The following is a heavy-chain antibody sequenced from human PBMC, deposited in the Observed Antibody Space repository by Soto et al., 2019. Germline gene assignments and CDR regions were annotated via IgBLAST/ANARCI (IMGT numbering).Heavy chain of an antibody. Sequence: GGSLRLSCAASGFTFSNYWMSWVRQAPGKGLEWVANIKQDGSEKYYVDSVKGRFTISRDNAKNSLYLQMNSLRAEDTAVYYCARESTVTTETGYYGMDVWGQGTTVTVSS. J-gene: IGHJ6*02. CDR1: GFTFSNYW. CDR2: IKQDGSEK. CDR3: ARESTVTTETGYYGMDV. V-gene: IGHV3-7*01. D-gene: IGHD4-17*01.